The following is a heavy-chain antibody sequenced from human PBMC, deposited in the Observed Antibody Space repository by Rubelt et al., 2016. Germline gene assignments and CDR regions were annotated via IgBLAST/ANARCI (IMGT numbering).Heavy chain of an antibody. CDR1: GYTFNDYY. J-gene: IGHJ4*02. D-gene: IGHD6-19*01. V-gene: IGHV1-2*02. Sequence: QVQLVQSGGEVKKPGASVKVSCRASGYTFNDYYFHWVRQAPGQGLEWMGWLNPKSGGTHNARKFQGRVPMTSEPSIIKAYMELSRLRSDDTAMYYCARDKVAGAIDFWGQGTLVTVSS. CDR2: LNPKSGGT. CDR3: ARDKVAGAIDF.